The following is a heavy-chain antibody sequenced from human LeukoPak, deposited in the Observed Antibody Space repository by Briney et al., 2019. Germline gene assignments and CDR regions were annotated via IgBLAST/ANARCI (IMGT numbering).Heavy chain of an antibody. CDR1: GYTFTGYY. D-gene: IGHD1-7*01. CDR3: AMGKELLFDY. CDR2: INPNGGGT. Sequence: ASVKVSCKASGYTFTGYYMHWVQQAPGQGLEWKGWINPNGGGTNYAQKFQGRVTMTRDTSISTAYMELSRLRSDDTAVYYCAMGKELLFDYWGQGTLVTVSS. J-gene: IGHJ4*02. V-gene: IGHV1-2*02.